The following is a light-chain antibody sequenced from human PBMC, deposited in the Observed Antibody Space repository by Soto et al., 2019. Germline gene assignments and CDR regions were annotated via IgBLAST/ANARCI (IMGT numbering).Light chain of an antibody. CDR3: QQYKNWPTT. Sequence: EIVLTQSPGTLSLSPGERATLSCRASQSVSNNYLAWYQQKPGQAPRLLIYGATNRATGIPDRFSGCGSGTDFTLTISRLEPEDFGVYYCQQYKNWPTTFGQGTKVDIK. V-gene: IGKV3-20*01. CDR1: QSVSNNY. J-gene: IGKJ1*01. CDR2: GAT.